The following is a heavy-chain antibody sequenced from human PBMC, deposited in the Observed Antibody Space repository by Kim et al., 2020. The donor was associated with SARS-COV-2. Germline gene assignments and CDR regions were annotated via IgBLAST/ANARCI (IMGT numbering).Heavy chain of an antibody. D-gene: IGHD3-3*01. Sequence: GGSLRLSCAGSAFTFNKFAMAWVRQAPGKGLEWVAGISASGAATYSADSVKGRFTISIDNSKNTLNLQMNSLRVEASATYYCAEYEWSSSFFFDYFDSWGQGSLVTVSS. CDR3: AEYEWSSSFFFDYFDS. CDR1: AFTFNKFA. J-gene: IGHJ4*02. CDR2: ISASGAAT. V-gene: IGHV3-23*01.